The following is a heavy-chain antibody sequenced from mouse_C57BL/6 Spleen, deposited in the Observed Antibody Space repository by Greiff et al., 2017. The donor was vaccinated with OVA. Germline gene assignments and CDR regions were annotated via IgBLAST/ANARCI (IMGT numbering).Heavy chain of an antibody. J-gene: IGHJ4*01. CDR3: ARGGGSYAMDY. V-gene: IGHV1-76*01. CDR2: IYPGSGNT. CDR1: GYTFTDYY. Sequence: VQLQQSGAELVRPGASVKLSCKASGYTFTDYYINWVKQRPGQGLEWIARIYPGSGNTYYNEKFKGKATLTAEKSSSTAYMQLSSLTSEDSAVYFCARGGGSYAMDYWGQGTSVTVSS.